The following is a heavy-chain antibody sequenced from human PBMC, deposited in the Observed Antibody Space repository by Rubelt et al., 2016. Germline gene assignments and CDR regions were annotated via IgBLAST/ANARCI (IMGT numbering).Heavy chain of an antibody. V-gene: IGHV1-3*01. CDR2: INAGNGNT. J-gene: IGHJ6*02. D-gene: IGHD3-16*01. CDR3: ARKGYGYDMDV. CDR1: GYTFTSYA. Sequence: QVQLVQSGAEVKKPGASVKVSCKASGYTFTSYAMHWVRQAPGQRLEWMGWINAGNGNTKYSQKFQGRVTITRDTSARTADMELSSLRSEDTAVYYCARKGYGYDMDVWGQGTTVTVSS.